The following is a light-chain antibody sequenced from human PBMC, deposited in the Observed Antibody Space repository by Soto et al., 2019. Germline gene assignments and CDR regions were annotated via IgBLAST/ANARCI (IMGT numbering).Light chain of an antibody. Sequence: QSVLTQPPSASGTPGQRVTISCSGSSSNIGSNTVHWYQHLPGTAPKPLIYSNNQQPSGVPDRFCRSESGTSASLAISGLQSEDEADYYCEAWDDSLNGRVVFGGGTKLTVL. CDR3: EAWDDSLNGRVV. V-gene: IGLV1-44*01. CDR2: SNN. CDR1: SSNIGSNT. J-gene: IGLJ2*01.